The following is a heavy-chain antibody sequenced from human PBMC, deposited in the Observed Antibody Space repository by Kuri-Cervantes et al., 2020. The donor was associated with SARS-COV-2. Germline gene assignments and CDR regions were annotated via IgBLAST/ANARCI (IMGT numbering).Heavy chain of an antibody. CDR2: IRYDGNNK. V-gene: IGHV3-30*02. CDR3: AKDVLGIRYFDY. Sequence: GESLKISCAASGFTFSSYGMRWVHQAPGKGLEWVAFIRYDGNNKYYADSVKGRFTISRDNSKNTLYLQMNSLRAEDTAVYYCAKDVLGIRYFDYWGQGTLVTVSS. J-gene: IGHJ4*02. CDR1: GFTFSSYG. D-gene: IGHD7-27*01.